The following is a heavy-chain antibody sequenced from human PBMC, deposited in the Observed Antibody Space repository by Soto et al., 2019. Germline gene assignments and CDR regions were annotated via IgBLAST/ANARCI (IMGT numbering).Heavy chain of an antibody. Sequence: EVQLVESGGGLVKPGGSLRLSCAASGFTFSSYSMNWVRQAPGKGLEWVSSISSSSTYIYYADSVKGRFTISRDNAKNSLYLQMNSLRAEDTAFYYCAVIGVVAATHWFDPWGQGTLVTVSS. D-gene: IGHD2-15*01. CDR3: AVIGVVAATHWFDP. CDR1: GFTFSSYS. CDR2: ISSSSTYI. V-gene: IGHV3-21*01. J-gene: IGHJ5*02.